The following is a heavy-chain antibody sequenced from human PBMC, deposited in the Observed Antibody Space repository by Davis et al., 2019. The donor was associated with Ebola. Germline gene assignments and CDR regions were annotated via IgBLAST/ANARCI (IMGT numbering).Heavy chain of an antibody. J-gene: IGHJ4*02. D-gene: IGHD2-15*01. Sequence: GESLKISCAASGFTFSRYWMSWVRQAPGKGLEWVANIKQDGSEKYYADSVKGRFTISRDNSKNTLYLQMNSLKTEDTAVYYCTTGLVVVAASEGDYWGQGTLVTVSS. V-gene: IGHV3-7*03. CDR1: GFTFSRYW. CDR2: IKQDGSEK. CDR3: TTGLVVVAASEGDY.